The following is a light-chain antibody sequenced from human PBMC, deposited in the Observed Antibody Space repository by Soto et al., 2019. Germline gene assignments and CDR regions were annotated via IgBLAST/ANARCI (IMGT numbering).Light chain of an antibody. CDR1: QTISSF. CDR3: QQSFSSPVT. J-gene: IGKJ4*01. CDR2: AAA. V-gene: IGKV1-39*01. Sequence: IQMTQSPSSLSASVGDNVTITCRASQTISSFLNWHQQKVGKAPKVLMYAAASPQSGVPSRFSGSGSGTHFTLTISSLQPEDSATYYCQQSFSSPVTFGGGTKVDIK.